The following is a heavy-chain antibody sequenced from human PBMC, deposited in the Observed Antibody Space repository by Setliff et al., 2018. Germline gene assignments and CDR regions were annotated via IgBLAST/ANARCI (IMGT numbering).Heavy chain of an antibody. CDR1: GFTFSTYW. CDR2: ISTDGSSI. Sequence: GGSLRLSCVTSGFTFSTYWMHWVRQAPGQGRVWVARISTDGSSITYADSVKGRFTISRDNAKNSLYLQMNSLRAEDTALYYCARERDGYSATPHWAYWGQGTLVTVSS. J-gene: IGHJ4*02. D-gene: IGHD5-18*01. CDR3: ARERDGYSATPHWAY. V-gene: IGHV3-74*03.